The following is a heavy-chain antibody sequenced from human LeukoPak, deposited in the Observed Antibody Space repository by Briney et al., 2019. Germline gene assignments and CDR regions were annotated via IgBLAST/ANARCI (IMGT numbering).Heavy chain of an antibody. D-gene: IGHD3-10*01. Sequence: PSETLSLTCTVSGGSISSGGYYWSWIRQHPGKGLEWIGYIYYSGSTYYNPSLKSRVTISVDTSKNQFSPKLTSVTAADTAVYYCAREGPGRGVIDNIDYWGQGTLVTVSS. J-gene: IGHJ4*02. CDR2: IYYSGST. V-gene: IGHV4-31*03. CDR3: AREGPGRGVIDNIDY. CDR1: GGSISSGGYY.